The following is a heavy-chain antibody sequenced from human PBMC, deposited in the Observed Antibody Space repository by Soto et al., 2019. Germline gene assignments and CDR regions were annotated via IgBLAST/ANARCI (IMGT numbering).Heavy chain of an antibody. J-gene: IGHJ4*02. D-gene: IGHD7-27*01. V-gene: IGHV3-23*01. CDR3: AKDLIGVRWLDANFDY. CDR1: GFTFSSYA. CDR2: ISGSGGNT. Sequence: GGSLRLSCAASGFTFSSYAMSWVRQAPGKGLEWVSAISGSGGNTYYADSVKGRFTISRDNSKNTLYLQMSSLRAEDTAVYYCAKDLIGVRWLDANFDYWGQGTLVTVSS.